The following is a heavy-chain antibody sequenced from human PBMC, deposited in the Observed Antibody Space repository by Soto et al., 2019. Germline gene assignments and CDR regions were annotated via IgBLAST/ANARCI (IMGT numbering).Heavy chain of an antibody. CDR2: TGYTSKWYN. Sequence: SQTLSLTCAVSGDSISTNNVAWNWIRQSPSGGLEWLGRTGYTSKWYNDYAVSVRSRITINPDTSKNQFSLQLNSVTLDDTAVYYCARGKYSAFDYWGQGTLVTVSS. V-gene: IGHV6-1*01. J-gene: IGHJ4*02. CDR1: GDSISTNNVA. D-gene: IGHD5-18*01. CDR3: ARGKYSAFDY.